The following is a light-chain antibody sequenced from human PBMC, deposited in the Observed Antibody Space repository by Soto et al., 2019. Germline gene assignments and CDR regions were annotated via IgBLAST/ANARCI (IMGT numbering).Light chain of an antibody. J-gene: IGKJ1*01. CDR2: GAS. CDR3: QQYGSSWWT. CDR1: QTVSNNY. Sequence: EVMMTQSPDTLSVSPGERATLSCRASQTVSNNYLAWYQQKPGQAPRLLIYGASSRATGIPDRFRGSGSGTDFTLTISRLEPEDFAVYFCQQYGSSWWTFGQGTKVDIK. V-gene: IGKV3-20*01.